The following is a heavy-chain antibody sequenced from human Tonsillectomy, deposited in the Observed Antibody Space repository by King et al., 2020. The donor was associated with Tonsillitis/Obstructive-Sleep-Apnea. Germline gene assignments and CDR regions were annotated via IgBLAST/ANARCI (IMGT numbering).Heavy chain of an antibody. V-gene: IGHV3-43*01. Sequence: VQLVESGGVVVQPGGSLRLPCAASGFTFDEYTMHWVRQAPGKGLEWVSLISRDGGSTYYADSVKDRFTISRDNSKNSLYLQMNSLRTEDTALYYCAKDMVRGYCSGGSCYTYFDYWGQGTLVTVSS. J-gene: IGHJ4*02. CDR3: AKDMVRGYCSGGSCYTYFDY. CDR2: ISRDGGST. CDR1: GFTFDEYT. D-gene: IGHD2-15*01.